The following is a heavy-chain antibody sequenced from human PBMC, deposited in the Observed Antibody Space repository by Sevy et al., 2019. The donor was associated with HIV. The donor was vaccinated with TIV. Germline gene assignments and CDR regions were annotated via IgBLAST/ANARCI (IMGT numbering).Heavy chain of an antibody. Sequence: GGSLRLSCAASGFTFSSYWMSWVRQAPGKGLEWVVNIKQDGSEKYYVDSVKGRFTISRDNAKNSLYLQMNSLRAEDTAVYYCASRLHRGAYDPWGQGTLVTVSS. CDR1: GFTFSSYW. CDR2: IKQDGSEK. V-gene: IGHV3-7*01. D-gene: IGHD1-26*01. J-gene: IGHJ5*02. CDR3: ASRLHRGAYDP.